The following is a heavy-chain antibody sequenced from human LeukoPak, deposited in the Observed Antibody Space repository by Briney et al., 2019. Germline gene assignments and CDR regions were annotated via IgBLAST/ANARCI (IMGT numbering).Heavy chain of an antibody. D-gene: IGHD6-19*01. CDR2: IYYSGST. CDR1: GGSISSTSYY. V-gene: IGHV4-39*07. J-gene: IGHJ4*02. Sequence: SETLSLTCTVSGGSISSTSYYWGWIRQPPGKGLEWIGSIYYSGSTYYNPSLKSRVAISADRSKNQFSLKLSSVTAADTAVYYCARDRRIAVAGTGGYFDYWGQGTLVTVSS. CDR3: ARDRRIAVAGTGGYFDY.